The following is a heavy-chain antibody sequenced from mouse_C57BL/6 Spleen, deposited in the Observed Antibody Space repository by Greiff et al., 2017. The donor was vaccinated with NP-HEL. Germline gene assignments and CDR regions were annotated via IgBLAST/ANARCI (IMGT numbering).Heavy chain of an antibody. D-gene: IGHD1-1*01. CDR2: IFPGSGST. J-gene: IGHJ1*03. V-gene: IGHV1-75*01. CDR3: ARGLYGSSPCWYFDV. CDR1: GYTFTDYY. Sequence: QVQLQQSGPELVKPGASVKISCKASGYTFTDYYINWVKQRPGQGLEWIGWIFPGSGSTYYNEKFKGKATLTVDKSSSTAYMLLSSLTSEDSAVYFCARGLYGSSPCWYFDVWGTGTTVTVSS.